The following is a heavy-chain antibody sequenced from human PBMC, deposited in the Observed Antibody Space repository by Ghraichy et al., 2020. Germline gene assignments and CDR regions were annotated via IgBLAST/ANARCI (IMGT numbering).Heavy chain of an antibody. J-gene: IGHJ4*02. Sequence: ASVKVSCKASEFTFTDNHMHWVRQAPGQGLEWMGWINLYSGATNYAQKCQDRVTMTRDTSTSTAYMELSRLRSDDTAVYYCAGGVAVGGVDYWGQGTLVIVSS. CDR2: INLYSGAT. CDR3: AGGVAVGGVDY. D-gene: IGHD2-21*01. V-gene: IGHV1-2*02. CDR1: EFTFTDNH.